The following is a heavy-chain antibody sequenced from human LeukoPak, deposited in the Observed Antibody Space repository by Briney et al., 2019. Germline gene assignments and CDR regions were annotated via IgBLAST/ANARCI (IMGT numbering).Heavy chain of an antibody. J-gene: IGHJ4*02. CDR3: ARARGSGYPDY. D-gene: IGHD3-3*01. CDR1: GGSISSYY. CDR2: ISSSGST. Sequence: SETLSLTCTVSGGSISSYYWSWIRQPPGKGLEWIGYISSSGSTNYNPSLKSRVTISVDTSKNQFSLKLSSVTAADTAVYYCARARGSGYPDYWGQGTLVTVSS. V-gene: IGHV4-59*01.